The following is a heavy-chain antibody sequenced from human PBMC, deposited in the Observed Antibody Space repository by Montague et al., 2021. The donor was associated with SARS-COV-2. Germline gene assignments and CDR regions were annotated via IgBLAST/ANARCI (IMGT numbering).Heavy chain of an antibody. D-gene: IGHD3-10*01. CDR3: ARPGRISMVRLNWFDL. CDR2: IYYSGST. V-gene: IGHV4-39*01. Sequence: SETLSLTCTVSGGSISSSTYYWGWVRQPPGKGLEWIGSIYYSGSTYYNPSLKSRVTISVDTSKNQFSLKLSSVTAADTAVYYCARPGRISMVRLNWFDLWGQGTLVTVSS. J-gene: IGHJ5*02. CDR1: GGSISSSTYY.